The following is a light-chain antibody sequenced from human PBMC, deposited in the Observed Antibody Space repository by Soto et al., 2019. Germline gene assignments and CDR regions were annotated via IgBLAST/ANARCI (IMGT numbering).Light chain of an antibody. CDR1: QSVSSN. Sequence: EIVMTHSPATLSVSPGERATLSCRASQSVSSNLAWYQQKPGQTPKLLIYVASTRATGIPARFSGSGSGTEVTLTISSLQSEDFAVYDCQQYKVGPRPFGGGTKVDFK. J-gene: IGKJ4*01. CDR3: QQYKVGPRP. CDR2: VAS. V-gene: IGKV3-15*01.